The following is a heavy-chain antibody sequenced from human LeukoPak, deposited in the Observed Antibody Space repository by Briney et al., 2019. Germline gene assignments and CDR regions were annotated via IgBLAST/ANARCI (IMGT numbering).Heavy chain of an antibody. V-gene: IGHV3-48*03. CDR3: ARDYGGSSPFDY. CDR2: ISISVSTI. D-gene: IGHD4-23*01. Sequence: VGSLRLSCAASGFTFTSYEMHWVRQAPGKGLEWVSYISISVSTIYYADSVKGRFTISRDNAKNSLYLQMNSLRAEDTAVYYCARDYGGSSPFDYWGQGTLVTVSS. CDR1: GFTFTSYE. J-gene: IGHJ4*02.